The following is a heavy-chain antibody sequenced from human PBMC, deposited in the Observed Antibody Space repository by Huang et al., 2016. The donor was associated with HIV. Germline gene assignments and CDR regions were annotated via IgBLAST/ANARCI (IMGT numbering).Heavy chain of an antibody. CDR2: IHYDGSNR. CDR1: GFTFSSYG. CDR3: AKFGSSGYLPRYSFDY. V-gene: IGHV3-30*02. Sequence: QVQLVESGGGVVQPGGSLRLSCAASGFTFSSYGMHWVRQAPGKGLEWVAVIHYDGSNRYYADSVKGRFTISRDNSKNTLYLQMNSLRAEDTAVYFCAKFGSSGYLPRYSFDYWGQGTLVTVSS. D-gene: IGHD3-22*01. J-gene: IGHJ4*02.